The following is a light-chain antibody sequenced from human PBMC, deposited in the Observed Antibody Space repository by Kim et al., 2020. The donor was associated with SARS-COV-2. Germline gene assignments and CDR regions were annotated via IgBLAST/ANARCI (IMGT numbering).Light chain of an antibody. CDR1: QDINKS. V-gene: IGKV1-33*01. Sequence: DTQMTQSPSSLSASVGDRVTITCQASQDINKSLNWYQQKPGKAPKLLIFDASNLQRGVSSRFSGSGSGTDFSFTISSLQPEDIGTYYCQHYANFVITFGQGTRLEIK. CDR2: DAS. CDR3: QHYANFVIT. J-gene: IGKJ5*01.